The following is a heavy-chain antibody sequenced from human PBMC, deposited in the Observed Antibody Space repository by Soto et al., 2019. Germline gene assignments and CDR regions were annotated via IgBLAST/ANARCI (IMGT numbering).Heavy chain of an antibody. V-gene: IGHV3-20*04. J-gene: IGHJ4*02. D-gene: IGHD6-13*01. CDR1: GYTFDDYG. Sequence: EVQLVESGGGVVRPGGSLRLSCAASGYTFDDYGMSWVRQAPGKGLEWVSGINWNGASTGYADSVKGRFTISRDNAKNSLYLQMNSLRAEDTAFYYCARGMTITAAVFLNYWGQGTLVTVSS. CDR3: ARGMTITAAVFLNY. CDR2: INWNGAST.